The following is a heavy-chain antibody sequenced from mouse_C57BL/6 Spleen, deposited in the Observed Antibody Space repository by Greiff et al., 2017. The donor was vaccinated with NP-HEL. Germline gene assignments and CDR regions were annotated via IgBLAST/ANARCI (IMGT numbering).Heavy chain of an antibody. CDR2: IHPNSGST. CDR1: GYTFTSYW. CDR3: ASDGYYEAWFAY. V-gene: IGHV1-64*01. D-gene: IGHD2-3*01. Sequence: QVQLQQPGAELVKPGASVKLSCKASGYTFTSYWMHWVKQRPGQGLEWIGMIHPNSGSTNYNEKFKSKATLTVDKSSSTAYMQLSSLTSEDSAVYYCASDGYYEAWFAYWGQGTLVTVSA. J-gene: IGHJ3*01.